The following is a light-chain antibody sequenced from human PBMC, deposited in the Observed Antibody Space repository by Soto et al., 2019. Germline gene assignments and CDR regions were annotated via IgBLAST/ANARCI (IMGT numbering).Light chain of an antibody. V-gene: IGKV1-39*01. J-gene: IGKJ1*01. Sequence: DSQMTQSPSSLSASVGDRVNITCPARQITSSYLNWYQQKPGKAPKLLIYAASSMHTGIPARFSGSGSGTDFTLTISSLEPEDFATYYCQQSYSTPRTFGQGTKVDVK. CDR3: QQSYSTPRT. CDR1: QITSSY. CDR2: AAS.